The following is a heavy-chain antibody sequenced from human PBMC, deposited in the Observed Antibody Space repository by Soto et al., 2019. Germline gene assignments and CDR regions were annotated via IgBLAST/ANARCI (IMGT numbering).Heavy chain of an antibody. CDR1: GGSISSYY. CDR2: IYYSGST. V-gene: IGHV4-59*01. J-gene: IGHJ6*03. Sequence: PSETLSLTCTVSGGSISSYYWSWIRQPPGKGLEWIGYIYYSGSTNYNPSLKSRVTISVDTSKNQFSLKLSSVTAADTAVYYCARGPYSSSWDYYYYYMDVWGKGTTVTVSS. D-gene: IGHD6-13*01. CDR3: ARGPYSSSWDYYYYYMDV.